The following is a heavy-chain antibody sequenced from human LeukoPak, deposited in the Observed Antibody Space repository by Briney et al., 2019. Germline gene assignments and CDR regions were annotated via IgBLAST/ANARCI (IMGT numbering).Heavy chain of an antibody. J-gene: IGHJ4*02. CDR2: IIPIFGTA. CDR3: ARGVTRAVAGQPYYFDY. D-gene: IGHD6-19*01. V-gene: IGHV1-69*05. Sequence: GASVKVSCKASGGTFGSYAISWVRQAPGQGLEWMGGIIPIFGTANYAQKFQGRVTITTDESTSTAYMELSSLRSEDTAVYYCARGVTRAVAGQPYYFDYWGQGTLVTVSS. CDR1: GGTFGSYA.